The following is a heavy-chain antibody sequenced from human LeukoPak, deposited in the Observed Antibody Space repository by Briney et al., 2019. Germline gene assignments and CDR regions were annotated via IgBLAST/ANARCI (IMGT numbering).Heavy chain of an antibody. J-gene: IGHJ4*02. CDR2: ISYDGSNK. CDR1: GFTFSSYA. V-gene: IGHV3-30-3*01. Sequence: GGSLRLSCAASGFTFSSYAMHWVRQAPGKGLEGVAVISYDGSNKYYADSVKGRFTISRDNSKNTLYLQMNSLRAEDTAVYYCARDMVDGYFDYWGQGTLVTVSS. D-gene: IGHD2-15*01. CDR3: ARDMVDGYFDY.